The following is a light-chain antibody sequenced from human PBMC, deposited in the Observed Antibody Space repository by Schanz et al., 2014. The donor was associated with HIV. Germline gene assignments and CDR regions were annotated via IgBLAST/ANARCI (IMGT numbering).Light chain of an antibody. CDR3: HQRSSWPQT. CDR1: QSVSSN. Sequence: EFEVTQSPATLSVSPGERATLSCRASQSVSSNLAWYQQKPGQAPRLLIYGASTRATGIPARFSGSGSGTEFTLTISSLQSEDFAVYFCHQRSSWPQTFGQGTKVEIK. CDR2: GAS. V-gene: IGKV3-15*01. J-gene: IGKJ1*01.